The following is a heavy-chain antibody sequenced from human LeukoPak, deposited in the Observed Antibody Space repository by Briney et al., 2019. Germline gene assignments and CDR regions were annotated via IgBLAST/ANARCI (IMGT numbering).Heavy chain of an antibody. CDR2: IWYDGSNK. Sequence: GSSLRLSCAASGFTFSSYGMHWVREAPGKGGEWVAVIWYDGSNKYYADSVKGRFTISRDNSKNTLYLQMNSLRAEDTAVYYCAREHGLYYDFWSGSPGDAFDIWGQGTMVTVSS. CDR3: AREHGLYYDFWSGSPGDAFDI. D-gene: IGHD3-3*01. CDR1: GFTFSSYG. J-gene: IGHJ3*02. V-gene: IGHV3-33*01.